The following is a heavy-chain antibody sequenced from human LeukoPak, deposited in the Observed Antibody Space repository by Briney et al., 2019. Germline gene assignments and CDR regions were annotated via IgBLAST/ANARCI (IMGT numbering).Heavy chain of an antibody. D-gene: IGHD6-19*01. J-gene: IGHJ4*01. Sequence: GGSLRLSCAASGFTFSNSAMSWVRQAPGKGLEWVSTLSGSGITTYYADSVKGRSTISRDNSKNTLYLQMNSLRAEDTAVYYCAKGIYSSGWSYFDYWGHGTLVTVSS. V-gene: IGHV3-23*01. CDR2: LSGSGITT. CDR1: GFTFSNSA. CDR3: AKGIYSSGWSYFDY.